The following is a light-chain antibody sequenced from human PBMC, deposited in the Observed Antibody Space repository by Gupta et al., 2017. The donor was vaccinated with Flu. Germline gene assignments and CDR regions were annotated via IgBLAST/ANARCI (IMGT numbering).Light chain of an antibody. Sequence: DIVMTQSPDSLAVSLGERATINCKSSQSVLYNSNNKNYLAWYQQKPGQPPKLLIYWASTRQLGVPDRFSGSGSGTDFTLTISSLQAEDVAVYYCQQYYTTPHTFGQGTKLEIK. CDR1: QSVLYNSNNKNY. CDR2: WAS. V-gene: IGKV4-1*01. CDR3: QQYYTTPHT. J-gene: IGKJ2*01.